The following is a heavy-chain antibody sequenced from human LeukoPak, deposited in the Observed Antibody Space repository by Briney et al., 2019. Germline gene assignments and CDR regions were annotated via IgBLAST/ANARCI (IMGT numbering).Heavy chain of an antibody. D-gene: IGHD1-1*01. CDR1: GGSISGFY. CDR3: GRWNEGWDH. Sequence: KASETLSLTCIVSGGSISGFYWDWIRQPPGKGLEWLGYIYYTGLTNYNPSLGSRITMSVDTSKNQLSLKLGSVTAADTAVYYCGRWNEGWDHLGQGTLVTVSS. CDR2: IYYTGLT. J-gene: IGHJ4*02. V-gene: IGHV4-59*01.